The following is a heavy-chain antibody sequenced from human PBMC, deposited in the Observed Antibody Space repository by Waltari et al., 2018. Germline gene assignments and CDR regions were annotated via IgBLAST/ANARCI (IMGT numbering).Heavy chain of an antibody. CDR3: ARQSAGGRLGADY. CDR2: IFYSGSP. Sequence: QVQLQESGPGLGKPSDTLFLTCTVSGRSISNYSWSSIRQPPGNGREWIGYIFYSGSPNYNPTRNSRVTISVYMSKNQFSLKLASVTAADEAVYYGARQSAGGRLGADYWGQGTLVTVSS. J-gene: IGHJ4*02. CDR1: GRSISNYS. D-gene: IGHD3-16*01. V-gene: IGHV4-59*08.